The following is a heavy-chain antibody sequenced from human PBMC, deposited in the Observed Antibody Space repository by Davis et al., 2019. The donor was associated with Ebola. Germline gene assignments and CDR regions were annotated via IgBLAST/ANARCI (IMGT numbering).Heavy chain of an antibody. CDR3: ARFCTNGRCYLKTLDY. CDR2: IYYSGST. CDR1: GDSISINSHY. V-gene: IGHV4-39*01. J-gene: IGHJ4*02. Sequence: PSETLSLTCTVSGDSISINSHYWAWIRQPPGKGLEWIGSIYYSGSTYYNPSLKSRVTISVDTSKNQFSLKLSSVTAADTAVYYCARFCTNGRCYLKTLDYRGQGTLVTVSS. D-gene: IGHD2-8*01.